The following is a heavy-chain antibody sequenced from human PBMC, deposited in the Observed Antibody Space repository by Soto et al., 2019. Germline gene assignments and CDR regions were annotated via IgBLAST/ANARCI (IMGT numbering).Heavy chain of an antibody. J-gene: IGHJ4*02. CDR2: ISYDGSNK. CDR1: GFTFSSYG. CDR3: AKTMVRGVRYYFDY. V-gene: IGHV3-30*18. Sequence: VQVVESGGGLVQPGGSLRVSCAASGFTFSSYGMHWVRQAPGKGLEWVAVISYDGSNKYYADSVKGRFTISRDNSKNTLYLQMNSLRAEDTAVYYCAKTMVRGVRYYFDYWGQGTLVTVSS. D-gene: IGHD3-10*01.